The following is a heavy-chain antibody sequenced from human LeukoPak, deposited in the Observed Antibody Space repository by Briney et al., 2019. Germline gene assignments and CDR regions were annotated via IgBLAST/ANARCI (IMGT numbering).Heavy chain of an antibody. J-gene: IGHJ5*02. CDR3: ARDGSDYYDSSGYYNWFDP. D-gene: IGHD3-22*01. CDR1: GGSISSSSYY. Sequence: SETLPLTCTVSGGSISSSSYYWGWIRQPPGKGLEWIGSIYYSGSTYYNPSLKSRVTISVDTSKNQFSLKLSSVTAADTAVYYCARDGSDYYDSSGYYNWFDPWGQGTLVTVSS. V-gene: IGHV4-39*07. CDR2: IYYSGST.